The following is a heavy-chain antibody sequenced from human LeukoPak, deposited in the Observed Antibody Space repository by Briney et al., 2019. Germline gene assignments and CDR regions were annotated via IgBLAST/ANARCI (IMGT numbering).Heavy chain of an antibody. J-gene: IGHJ4*02. CDR3: ARGSGYYTAFDY. D-gene: IGHD3-3*01. V-gene: IGHV1-46*01. CDR1: GYTFTGYY. Sequence: ASVKVSCKASGYTFTGYYMHWVRQAPGQGLEWMGIINPSGGSTTYAQKFQGRVTMTRDMSTSTVYMELSSLRSEDTAVYYCARGSGYYTAFDYWGQGTLVTVSS. CDR2: INPSGGST.